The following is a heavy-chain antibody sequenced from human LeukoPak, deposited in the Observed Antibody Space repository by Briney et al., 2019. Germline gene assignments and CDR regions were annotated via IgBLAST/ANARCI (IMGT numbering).Heavy chain of an antibody. Sequence: SQTLSLTCTVSGGSISGGSYYWSWIRQPAGKGLEWIGRIYTSGSTNYNPSLKSRVTISVDTSKNQFSLKLSSVTAADTAVYYCARGVPYYDSSGYESYWGQGTLVTVSS. CDR3: ARGVPYYDSSGYESY. J-gene: IGHJ4*02. CDR2: IYTSGST. V-gene: IGHV4-61*02. D-gene: IGHD3-22*01. CDR1: GGSISGGSYY.